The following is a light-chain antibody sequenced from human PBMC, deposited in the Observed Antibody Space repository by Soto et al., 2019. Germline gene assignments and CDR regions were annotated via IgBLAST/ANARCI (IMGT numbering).Light chain of an antibody. CDR2: EVS. CDR1: SSDVGGYNY. J-gene: IGLJ2*01. CDR3: SSYAGSNNVV. V-gene: IGLV2-8*01. Sequence: QSALTQPPSASGSPGQSVTISCTVTSSDVGGYNYVSWYQQHPGKAPKLMLYEVSKRPSGVPDRFSGSKSGNTASLTVSGLQAEDEADYYCSSYAGSNNVVFGGGAKLTVL.